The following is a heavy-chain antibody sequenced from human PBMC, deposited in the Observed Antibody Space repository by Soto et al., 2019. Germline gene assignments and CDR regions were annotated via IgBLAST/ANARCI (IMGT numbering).Heavy chain of an antibody. Sequence: KSSETLSLTCTVSGGSISSYYWSWIRQPPGKGLEWIGYIYYSGSTNYNPSLKSRVTISVDTSKNQFSPKLSSVTAADTAVYYCARDVGEPPNYYYGMDVWGQGTTVTVSS. V-gene: IGHV4-59*01. CDR2: IYYSGST. J-gene: IGHJ6*02. CDR1: GGSISSYY. D-gene: IGHD2-2*01. CDR3: ARDVGEPPNYYYGMDV.